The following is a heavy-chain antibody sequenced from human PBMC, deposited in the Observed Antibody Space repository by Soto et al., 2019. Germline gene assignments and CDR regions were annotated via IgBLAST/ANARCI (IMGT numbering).Heavy chain of an antibody. D-gene: IGHD4-4*01. V-gene: IGHV3-21*01. CDR2: ISSSSRYI. J-gene: IGHJ5*02. Sequence: PGGSLRLSCAASGFIFSDYAMTWVRQAPGKGLEWVSSISSSSRYIYYADSVKGRFTISRDNAKNSLYLQMNSLRAEDTAVYYCARFPTTVTTMGWFDPWGQGTLVTVSS. CDR1: GFIFSDYA. CDR3: ARFPTTVTTMGWFDP.